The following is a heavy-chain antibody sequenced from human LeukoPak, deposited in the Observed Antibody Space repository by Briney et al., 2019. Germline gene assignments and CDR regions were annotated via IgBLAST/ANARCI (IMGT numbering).Heavy chain of an antibody. CDR3: AKDRDDYVWGSYLGAFDI. D-gene: IGHD3-16*01. V-gene: IGHV3-23*01. CDR1: GFTFSSYA. CDR2: ISGSGGRT. J-gene: IGHJ3*02. Sequence: GRSLRLSYAASGFTFSSYAMSWVRQAPGKGLEWVSLISGSGGRTYYADPVKGRFTIYRDNSKNTLYLQMNSLRAEDTAVFYCAKDRDDYVWGSYLGAFDIWGQGTMVTVSS.